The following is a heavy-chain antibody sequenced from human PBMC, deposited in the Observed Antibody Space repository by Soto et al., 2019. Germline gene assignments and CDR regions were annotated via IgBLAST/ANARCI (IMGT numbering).Heavy chain of an antibody. Sequence: QVQLVESGGGVVQPGWSLRLSCAASGFTFRNYAMHWVRQTPGKGLAWVAIMSYDGNNLYYADSVKGRFTISRDNSKNTVFLHMNNLRAEDTAVYYCAKPKEPYYDRSPGEYWGQGTLVTVSS. CDR1: GFTFRNYA. D-gene: IGHD3-22*01. J-gene: IGHJ4*02. CDR3: AKPKEPYYDRSPGEY. V-gene: IGHV3-30*18. CDR2: MSYDGNNL.